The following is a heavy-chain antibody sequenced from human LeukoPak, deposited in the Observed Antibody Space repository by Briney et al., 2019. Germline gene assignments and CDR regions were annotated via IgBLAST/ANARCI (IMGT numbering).Heavy chain of an antibody. CDR3: ARVPRGYSYVVDY. Sequence: SETLSLTCTVSGGSISSYYWSWIRQPPGKGLEWIGYIYTSGSTNYNPSLKSRVTISVDTSKNQFSLELSSVTAADTAVYYCARVPRGYSYVVDYWGQGTLVTVSS. J-gene: IGHJ4*02. V-gene: IGHV4-4*09. CDR1: GGSISSYY. CDR2: IYTSGST. D-gene: IGHD5-18*01.